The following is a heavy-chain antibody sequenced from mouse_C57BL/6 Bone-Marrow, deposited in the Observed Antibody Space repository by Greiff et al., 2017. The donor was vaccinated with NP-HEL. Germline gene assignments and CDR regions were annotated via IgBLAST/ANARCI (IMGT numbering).Heavy chain of an antibody. CDR1: GFTFSSYG. Sequence: EVQLKESGGDLVKPGGSLKLSCAASGFTFSSYGMSWVRQTPDKRLEWVATISSGGSYTYYPDSVKGRFTISRDNAKNTLYLQMSSLKSEDTAMYYCARQIYFDYWGQGTTLTVSS. J-gene: IGHJ2*01. CDR3: ARQIYFDY. CDR2: ISSGGSYT. V-gene: IGHV5-6*01. D-gene: IGHD1-1*01.